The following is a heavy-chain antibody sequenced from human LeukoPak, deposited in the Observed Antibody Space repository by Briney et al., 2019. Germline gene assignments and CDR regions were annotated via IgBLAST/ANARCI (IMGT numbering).Heavy chain of an antibody. V-gene: IGHV3-23*01. CDR1: GFTFSSYA. CDR2: ISGSGGST. D-gene: IGHD5-18*01. Sequence: PGGSLRLSCAASGFTFSSYAMSWVRQAPGKGLEWVSAISGSGGSTYYADSVKGRFTISRDNSKNTLYLQMNSLRAEDTAVYYCAKALGYSYGLQHFDYWGQGTLVTVSS. J-gene: IGHJ4*02. CDR3: AKALGYSYGLQHFDY.